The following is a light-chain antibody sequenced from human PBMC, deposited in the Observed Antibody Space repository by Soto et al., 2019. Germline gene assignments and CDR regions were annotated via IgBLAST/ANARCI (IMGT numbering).Light chain of an antibody. V-gene: IGLV2-11*01. CDR2: DVS. CDR1: SSDVGGYNY. Sequence: QSVLTQPRSVSGSPGQSVTIPCTGTSSDVGGYNYVSWYQRHAGKGPKLIIYDVSERPSGAPDRFSASKSGNTASLTISGLQAEDEADYYCSSYAGNYVYVFGSGTKATVL. J-gene: IGLJ1*01. CDR3: SSYAGNYVYV.